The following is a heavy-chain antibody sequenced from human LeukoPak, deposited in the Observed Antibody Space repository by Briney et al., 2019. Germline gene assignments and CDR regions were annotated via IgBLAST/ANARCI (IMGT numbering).Heavy chain of an antibody. CDR1: GGSFSGYY. CDR3: ARRRPGPKYSPVAFDI. J-gene: IGHJ4*02. Sequence: PSETLSLTCAVYGGSFSGYYWSWIRQPPGKGLEWIGEINHSGSTNYNPSLKSRVTISVDTSKNQFSLKLSSVTAADTAVYYCARRRPGPKYSPVAFDIWGQGTLVTVSS. CDR2: INHSGST. V-gene: IGHV4-34*01. D-gene: IGHD3-9*01.